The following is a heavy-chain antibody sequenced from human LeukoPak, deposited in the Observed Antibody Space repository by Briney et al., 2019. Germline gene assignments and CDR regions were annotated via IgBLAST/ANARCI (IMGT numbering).Heavy chain of an antibody. CDR1: GASISSSSSS. V-gene: IGHV4-39*02. D-gene: IGHD4-17*01. J-gene: IGHJ4*02. CDR2: IYYSGLT. CDR3: ASGTFDDYGDYDRGDYFDH. Sequence: SETLSLTCTVSGASISSSSSSWGWVRQPPGKGPEWIVSIYYSGLTYDNPSLKSRVSISVDPSKNHFSLKVSSVTAADTAVYYCASGTFDDYGDYDRGDYFDHWGQGTLVTVSS.